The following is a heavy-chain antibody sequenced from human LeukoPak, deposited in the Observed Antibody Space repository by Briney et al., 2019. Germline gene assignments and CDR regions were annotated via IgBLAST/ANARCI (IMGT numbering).Heavy chain of an antibody. V-gene: IGHV4-59*01. CDR3: ARVDGSSSRYYYYVDV. J-gene: IGHJ6*03. Sequence: PSETLSLTCTVSGGSISSYYWSWIRQPPGKGLEWIGYIYYSGSTNYNPSLKSRVTISVDTSKNQFSLKLSSVTAADTAVYYCARVDGSSSRYYYYVDVWGKGTTVTVSS. CDR2: IYYSGST. D-gene: IGHD6-6*01. CDR1: GGSISSYY.